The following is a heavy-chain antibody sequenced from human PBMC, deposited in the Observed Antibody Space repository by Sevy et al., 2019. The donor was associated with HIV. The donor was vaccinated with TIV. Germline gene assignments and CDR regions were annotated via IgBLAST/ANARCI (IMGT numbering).Heavy chain of an antibody. Sequence: GGSLRLSCAASGFTFSSYGMHWVRQAPGKGLEWVAVIWYDGSNKYYADSVKGRFTISRDNSKNTLYLQMNSLRAEDTAVYYCASDNYYDSSGYYSNFDYWGQGTLVTVSS. V-gene: IGHV3-33*01. CDR2: IWYDGSNK. CDR3: ASDNYYDSSGYYSNFDY. D-gene: IGHD3-22*01. J-gene: IGHJ4*02. CDR1: GFTFSSYG.